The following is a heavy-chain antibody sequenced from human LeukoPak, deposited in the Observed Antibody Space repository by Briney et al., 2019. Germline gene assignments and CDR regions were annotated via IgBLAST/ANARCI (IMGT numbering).Heavy chain of an antibody. J-gene: IGHJ6*02. V-gene: IGHV3-43D*03. CDR3: AKDMERYCSSTSCHMGMDV. CDR1: GFTFDDYA. D-gene: IGHD2-2*02. CDR2: ISWDGGST. Sequence: GGSLRLSCAASGFTFDDYAMHWVRQAPGKGLEWVSLISWDGGSTYYADSVKGRFTISRDNSKNSLYLQMNSLRAEDTALYYCAKDMERYCSSTSCHMGMDVWGQGTTVTVSS.